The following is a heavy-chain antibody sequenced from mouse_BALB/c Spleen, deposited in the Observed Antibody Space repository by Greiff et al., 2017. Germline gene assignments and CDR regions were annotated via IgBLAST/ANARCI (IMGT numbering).Heavy chain of an antibody. Sequence: VQLQQSGAELVKPGASVKLSCTASGFNIKDTYMHWVKQRPEQGLEWIGRIDPANGNTKYDPKFQGKATITADTSSNTAYLQLSSLTSEDTAVYYCARSGYDYLYAMDYRGQGTSVTVSS. CDR2: IDPANGNT. CDR3: ARSGYDYLYAMDY. CDR1: GFNIKDTY. D-gene: IGHD2-4*01. V-gene: IGHV14-3*02. J-gene: IGHJ4*01.